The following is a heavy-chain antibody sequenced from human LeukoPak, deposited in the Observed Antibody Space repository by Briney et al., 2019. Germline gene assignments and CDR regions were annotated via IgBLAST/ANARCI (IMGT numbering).Heavy chain of an antibody. CDR1: GYTFTAFY. D-gene: IGHD6-13*01. Sequence: GASVKVSCKASGYTFTAFYMHWVRQAPGQGLEWMGRINPNSGGTKYAQKFQGRVTMTTDTSINTAYLELSRLRSDDTAVYYCARGYSSSWLDYWGQGTLVNVSS. CDR2: INPNSGGT. J-gene: IGHJ4*02. V-gene: IGHV1-2*06. CDR3: ARGYSSSWLDY.